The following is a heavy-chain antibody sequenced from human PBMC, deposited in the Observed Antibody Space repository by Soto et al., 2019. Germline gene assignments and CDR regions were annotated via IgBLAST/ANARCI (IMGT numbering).Heavy chain of an antibody. D-gene: IGHD3-22*01. J-gene: IGHJ4*02. V-gene: IGHV3-11*05. CDR2: ISSSSSYT. CDR1: GFTFSDYY. Sequence: GGSLRLSCAASGFTFSDYYMSWIRQAPGKGLEWVSYISSSSSYTNYADSVKGRFTISRDNSKNSLYLQMNSLRTEDTASYYCAKATRLDYSYHCGYYYDAGFDEWGQGNLVTVSS. CDR3: AKATRLDYSYHCGYYYDAGFDE.